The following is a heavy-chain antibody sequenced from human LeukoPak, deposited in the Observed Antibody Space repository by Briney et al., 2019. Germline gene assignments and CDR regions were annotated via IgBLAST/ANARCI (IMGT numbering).Heavy chain of an antibody. V-gene: IGHV3-74*01. D-gene: IGHD5-18*01. J-gene: IGHJ6*02. CDR2: ISNNDVT. Sequence: GGSLRLSCAASGITASNFYMMWVRQAPGKGLEWVSYISNNDVTKYADSVKGRFTISRDNAKNTLYLQMNSLRAEDTAVYYCARDAVDTANAVWGQGTTVTVSS. CDR3: ARDAVDTANAV. CDR1: GITASNFY.